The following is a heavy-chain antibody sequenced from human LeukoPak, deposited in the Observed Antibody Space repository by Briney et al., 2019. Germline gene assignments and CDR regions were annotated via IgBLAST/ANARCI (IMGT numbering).Heavy chain of an antibody. V-gene: IGHV3-9*01. D-gene: IGHD3-22*01. Sequence: PGRSLRLSCAASGFTFEDYAMHWVRQAPGRGLEWVSGISWKSGTKGYADSVKGRFTISRDNAKNSLYLQMNSLRAEDTALYYCVKDWEAYYDNSGYTFDYWGQGTLVTVSS. CDR2: ISWKSGTK. CDR3: VKDWEAYYDNSGYTFDY. J-gene: IGHJ4*02. CDR1: GFTFEDYA.